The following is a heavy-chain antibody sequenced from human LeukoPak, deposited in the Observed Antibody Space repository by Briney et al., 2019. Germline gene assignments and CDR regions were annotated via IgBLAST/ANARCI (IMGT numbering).Heavy chain of an antibody. D-gene: IGHD6-19*01. CDR1: GFTFSNYG. Sequence: GGSLRLSRAASGFTFSNYGIHWVRQAPGKGLEWVAVIWSAGSNQYYADSVKGRFTISRDNSKNTLYLQMNSLRAEDTAVYYCARDAYARYSSGIDYWGQGTLVIVSS. CDR2: IWSAGSNQ. CDR3: ARDAYARYSSGIDY. V-gene: IGHV3-33*01. J-gene: IGHJ4*02.